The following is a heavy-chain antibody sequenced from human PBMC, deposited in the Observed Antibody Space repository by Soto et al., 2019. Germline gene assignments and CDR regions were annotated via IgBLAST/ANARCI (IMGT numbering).Heavy chain of an antibody. CDR2: ISWNSGTI. V-gene: IGHV3-9*01. CDR3: AKDVVGAARYWFDS. J-gene: IGHJ5*01. Sequence: EVQLVESGGGVVQPGRSLRLTCAASGFTFDDYAMHWVRQAPGKGLEWVSGISWNSGTIGYADSVKARFTISRDNAKNSLYLEVTSVRPEDTALYYCAKDVVGAARYWFDSWGQGTLVTVSS. CDR1: GFTFDDYA. D-gene: IGHD1-26*01.